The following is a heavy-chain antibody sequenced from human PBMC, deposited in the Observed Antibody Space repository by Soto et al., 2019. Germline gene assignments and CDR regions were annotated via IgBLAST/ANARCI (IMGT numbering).Heavy chain of an antibody. CDR2: IIPILGIA. D-gene: IGHD4-17*01. V-gene: IGHV1-69*08. Sequence: QVQLVQSGAEVKKPGSSVKVSCKASGGTFSSYTISWVRQAPGQGLEWMGRIIPILGIANYAQKFQGRVTITADKATSTADMEVSSLRSEDTAVYYCARDLGHDYGVTWVQGTLVTVSS. CDR1: GGTFSSYT. CDR3: ARDLGHDYGVT. J-gene: IGHJ4*02.